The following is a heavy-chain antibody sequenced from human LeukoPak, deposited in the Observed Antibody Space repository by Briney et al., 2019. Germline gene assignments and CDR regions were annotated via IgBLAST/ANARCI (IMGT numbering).Heavy chain of an antibody. D-gene: IGHD6-19*01. CDR2: IQSNGRNK. V-gene: IGHV3-30*02. CDR1: GFIFSSDD. J-gene: IGHJ4*02. CDR3: ARDWGRRYSSGWYGDFDY. Sequence: PGGSLRLSCAASGFIFSSDDMHWVRQAPGKGLEWVAGIQSNGRNKYYVDSVKGRFTISRDNSKNTLYLQMNSLRPEDTAVYYCARDWGRRYSSGWYGDFDYWGQGTLVTVSS.